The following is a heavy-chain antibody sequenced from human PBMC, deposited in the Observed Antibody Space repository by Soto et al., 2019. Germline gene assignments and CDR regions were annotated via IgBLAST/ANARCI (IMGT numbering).Heavy chain of an antibody. D-gene: IGHD6-13*01. J-gene: IGHJ3*02. CDR2: IFPGDSDT. V-gene: IGHV5-51*01. CDR1: GYRFTNFY. CDR3: ARLSKVYSKSDAFDI. Sequence: PGESLKISCNGSGYRFTNFYIGWVRQMPGKGLEWTGIIFPGDSDTRYSPSFQGQVTISTDKSINTAYLQWSSLKASDTAMYYCARLSKVYSKSDAFDIWGQGTTVTV.